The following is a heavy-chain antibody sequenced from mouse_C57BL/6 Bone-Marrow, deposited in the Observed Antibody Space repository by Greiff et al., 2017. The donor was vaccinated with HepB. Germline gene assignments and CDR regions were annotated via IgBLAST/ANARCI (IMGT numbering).Heavy chain of an antibody. J-gene: IGHJ2*01. CDR1: GYTFTSYW. D-gene: IGHD1-2*01. CDR2: IDPSDSYT. Sequence: QVQLQQSGAELVMPGASVKLSCKASGYTFTSYWMHWVKQRPGQGLEWIGEIDPSDSYTNYNQKFKGKSTLTVDKSSSTAYMQLSSLTSEDSAVYYCARDYGPHYFDYWGQGTTLTVSS. V-gene: IGHV1-69*01. CDR3: ARDYGPHYFDY.